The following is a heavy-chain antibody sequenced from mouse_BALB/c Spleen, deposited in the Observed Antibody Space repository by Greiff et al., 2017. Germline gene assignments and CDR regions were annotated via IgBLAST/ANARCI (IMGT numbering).Heavy chain of an antibody. J-gene: IGHJ2*01. CDR2: INSNGGST. CDR1: GFTFSSYY. V-gene: IGHV5-6-2*01. Sequence: EVQLVESGGGLVKLGGSLKLSCAASGFTFSSYYMSWVRQTPEKRLELVAAINSNGGSTYYPDTVKGRFTISRDNAKNTLYLQMSSLKSEDTALYYCARQNWGFDYWGQGTTLTVSS. D-gene: IGHD4-1*01. CDR3: ARQNWGFDY.